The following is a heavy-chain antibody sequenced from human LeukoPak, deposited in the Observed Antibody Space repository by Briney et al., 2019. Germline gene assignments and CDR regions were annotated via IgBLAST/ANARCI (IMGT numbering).Heavy chain of an antibody. V-gene: IGHV4-34*01. D-gene: IGHD5-18*01. CDR3: VRHNGYSFGRQDY. CDR2: INHSGST. Sequence: SETLSLTCAVYGGSFSGYYWSWIRQPPGKGLEWIGEINHSGSTNYNPSLKSRVTISVDTSENQFSLKLSSVTAADTAVYYCVRHNGYSFGRQDYWGQGTLVTVSS. J-gene: IGHJ4*02. CDR1: GGSFSGYY.